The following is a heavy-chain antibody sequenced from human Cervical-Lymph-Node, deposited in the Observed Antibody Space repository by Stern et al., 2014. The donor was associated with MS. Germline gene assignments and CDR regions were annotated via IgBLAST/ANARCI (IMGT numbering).Heavy chain of an antibody. D-gene: IGHD5-12*01. CDR1: GFTFSNAW. Sequence: VQLVESGGGLVKPGGSLRLSCAASGFTFSNAWMSWVRQAPGKGLEWVGCIKSKTDGGTTDYAAPVKGRFTISRDDSKNTLYLQMNSLKTEDTAVYYCTVQGGGYSPIWGQGTMVTVSS. CDR2: IKSKTDGGTT. CDR3: TVQGGGYSPI. V-gene: IGHV3-15*01. J-gene: IGHJ3*02.